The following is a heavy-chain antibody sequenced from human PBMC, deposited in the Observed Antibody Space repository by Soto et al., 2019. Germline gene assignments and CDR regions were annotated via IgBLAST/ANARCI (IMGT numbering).Heavy chain of an antibody. CDR1: GGSISSSSYY. V-gene: IGHV4-39*01. CDR3: LRQESPPKWIDF. Sequence: SETLSLTCTVSGGSISSSSYYWGWIRQPPGKGLEWIGSIYYSGSTYYNPSLKSRVTISVDTSKNQFSLKLSSVTAADTAVYYGLRQESPPKWIDFRGPGTLVTVS. CDR2: IYYSGST. J-gene: IGHJ5*01.